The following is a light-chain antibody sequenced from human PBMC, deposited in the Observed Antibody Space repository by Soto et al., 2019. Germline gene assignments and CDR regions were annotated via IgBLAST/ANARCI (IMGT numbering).Light chain of an antibody. V-gene: IGKV3-20*01. CDR2: GAS. CDR3: QQYGGFPIT. CDR1: QSVSSSY. J-gene: IGKJ5*01. Sequence: EIVLTQSPGTLSLSAGERATLSCRASQSVSSSYLAWYQQCTGQALRLLIYGASSRATGIADRFSGSGSGTDFTLTISRLEPGDFAVYFCQQYGGFPITFGQGTRLEI.